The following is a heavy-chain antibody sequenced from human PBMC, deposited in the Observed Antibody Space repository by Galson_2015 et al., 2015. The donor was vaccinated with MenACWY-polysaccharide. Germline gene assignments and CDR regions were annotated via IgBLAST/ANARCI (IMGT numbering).Heavy chain of an antibody. CDR2: MNPNSGNT. CDR1: GYTFTSYD. J-gene: IGHJ6*02. V-gene: IGHV1-8*01. D-gene: IGHD5-24*01. Sequence: SVKVSCKASGYTFTSYDINWVRQATGQGLEWMGWMNPNSGNTGYAQKFQGRVTMTRNTSISTAYMELCSLRSEDTAVYYYARVRRDGYIHYYYYGMDVWGQGTTVTVSS. CDR3: ARVRRDGYIHYYYYGMDV.